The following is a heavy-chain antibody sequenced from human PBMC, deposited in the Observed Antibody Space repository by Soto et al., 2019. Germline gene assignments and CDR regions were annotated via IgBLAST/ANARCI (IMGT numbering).Heavy chain of an antibody. CDR2: IYYSGST. D-gene: IGHD3-3*01. Sequence: SETLSLTCTVSGGSISSGGYYWSWIRQHPGKGLEWIGYIYYSGSTYYNPSLKSRVTISVDTSKNQFSLTLSSVTAADTAVYYCARVHYDFWSGYSPYYFDYWGQGTLVTVSS. CDR3: ARVHYDFWSGYSPYYFDY. V-gene: IGHV4-31*03. CDR1: GGSISSGGYY. J-gene: IGHJ4*02.